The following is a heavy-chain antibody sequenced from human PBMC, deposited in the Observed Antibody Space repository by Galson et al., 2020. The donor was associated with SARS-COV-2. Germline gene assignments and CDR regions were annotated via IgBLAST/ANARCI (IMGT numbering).Heavy chain of an antibody. J-gene: IGHJ4*02. CDR3: AREWGELSSMGGATPLR. D-gene: IGHD1-26*01. CDR1: GYTFTGYY. Sequence: ASVKVSCKASGYTFTGYYMHWVRQAPGQGLEWMGWINPNSGGTNYAQKFQGRVTMTRDTSISTAYMELSRLRSADTAVYYCAREWGELSSMGGATPLRWGQGTLVTVSS. V-gene: IGHV1-2*02. CDR2: INPNSGGT.